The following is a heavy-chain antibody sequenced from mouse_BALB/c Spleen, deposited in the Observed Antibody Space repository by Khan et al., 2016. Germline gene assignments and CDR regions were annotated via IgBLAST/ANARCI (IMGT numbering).Heavy chain of an antibody. J-gene: IGHJ1*01. D-gene: IGHD1-1*01. Sequence: QIQLVQSGPELKKPGKTVKISCKASGYTFTNYGMNWVKQAPGKGLKWMGWINTYSGESTYADDFKGRFAFSLETSANTAYLQINNLKNEDTATYCCARYRYYYGRSRYFDVWGAGTTVTVSS. CDR2: INTYSGES. V-gene: IGHV9-3-1*01. CDR3: ARYRYYYGRSRYFDV. CDR1: GYTFTNYG.